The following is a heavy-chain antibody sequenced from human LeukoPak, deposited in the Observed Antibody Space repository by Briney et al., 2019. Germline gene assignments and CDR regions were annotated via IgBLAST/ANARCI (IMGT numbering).Heavy chain of an antibody. J-gene: IGHJ1*01. CDR2: IGWNIGSI. D-gene: IGHD3-22*01. CDR3: AKDGAEGYYYDSSGLPLRPTGQYFQH. V-gene: IGHV3-9*01. CDR1: GFTFDDYA. Sequence: GGSLRLSCAASGFTFDDYAMHWVRQAPGKGLEWVAGIGWNIGSIGYADPVKGRFTISRDNAKKSLYLQMNSLRTEDTALYYCAKDGAEGYYYDSSGLPLRPTGQYFQHWGQGTLVTVSS.